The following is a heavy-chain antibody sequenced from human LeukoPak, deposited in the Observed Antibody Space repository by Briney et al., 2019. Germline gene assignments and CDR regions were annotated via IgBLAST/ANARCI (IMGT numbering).Heavy chain of an antibody. CDR2: INSDGSST. J-gene: IGHJ3*02. D-gene: IGHD1-26*01. CDR1: GFTFSSYW. V-gene: IGHV3-74*01. Sequence: PGGALRLSCAAPGFTFSSYWMHWVRQAPGKGLGLVSRINSDGSSTSYADSVKGRFTISRDNAKNTLYLQMNSVRAEDTAVYYCARDGGSYLPHDAFDIWGQGTMVTVSS. CDR3: ARDGGSYLPHDAFDI.